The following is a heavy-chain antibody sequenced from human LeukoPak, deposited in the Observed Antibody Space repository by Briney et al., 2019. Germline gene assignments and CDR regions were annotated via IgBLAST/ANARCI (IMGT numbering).Heavy chain of an antibody. CDR3: ARGLRPGYFDY. V-gene: IGHV3-66*01. CDR1: GFTVSSNY. CDR2: IYSGGST. Sequence: GGSLRLSCAASGFTVSSNYMSWVRQAPGKGLEWVSVIYSGGSTYYADSVKGRFTISRDNAKNSLYLQMNSLRAEDTAVYYCARGLRPGYFDYWGQGTLVTVSS. J-gene: IGHJ4*02. D-gene: IGHD5-12*01.